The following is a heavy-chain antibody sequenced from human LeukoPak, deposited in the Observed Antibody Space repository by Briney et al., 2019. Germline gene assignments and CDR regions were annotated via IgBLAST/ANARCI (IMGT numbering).Heavy chain of an antibody. CDR3: ARVDTVMAYYFDL. J-gene: IGHJ4*02. V-gene: IGHV3-53*04. CDR2: IYSGGTT. D-gene: IGHD5-18*01. Sequence: PGGSLRLSCTASGFTFGDYAMGWVRQAPGKGLEWVSTIYSGGTTYYADSVMGRFTISRHNSRNTLYLQMNSLRAEDTAVYYCARVDTVMAYYFDLWGRGTLVTVSS. CDR1: GFTFGDYA.